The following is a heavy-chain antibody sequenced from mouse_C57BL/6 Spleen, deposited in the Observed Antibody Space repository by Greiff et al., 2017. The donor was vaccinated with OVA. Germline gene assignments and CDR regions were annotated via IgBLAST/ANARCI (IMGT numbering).Heavy chain of an antibody. D-gene: IGHD2-3*01. CDR3: AREGDGYSWWFAY. V-gene: IGHV1-80*01. Sequence: QVQLQQSGAELVKPGASVKISCKASGYAFSSYWMNWVKQRPGNGLEWIGQIYPGDGDTNYNGKFKGKATLTADKSSSTAYMQLSSLTSEDSAVYFCAREGDGYSWWFAYWGQGTLVTVSA. CDR2: IYPGDGDT. CDR1: GYAFSSYW. J-gene: IGHJ3*01.